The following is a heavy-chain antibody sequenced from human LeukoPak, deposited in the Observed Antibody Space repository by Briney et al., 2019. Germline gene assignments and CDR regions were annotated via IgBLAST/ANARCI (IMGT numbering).Heavy chain of an antibody. V-gene: IGHV4-59*13. CDR2: VFHSGST. D-gene: IGHD4-11*01. Sequence: PSRTLPPTGTVSVASFKVSYGIWTGRPPGQGLGGIGYVFHSGSTAYNPSLKSRATISVDSYENQFALKLTSVTAADTALYYCARDGLQQFGRHYFDYWGHGILVTVSS. CDR3: ARDGLQQFGRHYFDY. J-gene: IGHJ4*01. CDR1: VASFKVSY.